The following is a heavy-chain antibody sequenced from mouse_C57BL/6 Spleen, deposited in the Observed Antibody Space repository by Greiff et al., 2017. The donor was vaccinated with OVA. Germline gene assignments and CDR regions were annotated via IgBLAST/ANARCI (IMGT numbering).Heavy chain of an antibody. D-gene: IGHD1-3*01. Sequence: VQLQQSGAELVRPGASVTLSCKASGYTFTDYEMHWVKQTPVHGLEWIGAIDPETGGTAYNQKFKGKAILTADKSSGTAYMELRSLTSEDSAVYYCTRGGLKAFDYWGKGTTLTVSS. CDR2: IDPETGGT. V-gene: IGHV1-15*01. J-gene: IGHJ2*01. CDR3: TRGGLKAFDY. CDR1: GYTFTDYE.